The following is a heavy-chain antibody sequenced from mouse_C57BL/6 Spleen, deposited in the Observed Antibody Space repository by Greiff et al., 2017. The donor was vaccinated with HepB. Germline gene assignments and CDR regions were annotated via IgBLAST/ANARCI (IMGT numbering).Heavy chain of an antibody. CDR1: GYSFTGYY. Sequence: VQLQQSGPELVKPGASVKISCKASGYSFTGYYMNWVKQSPEKSLEWIGEINPSTGGTTYNQKFKAKATLTVDKSSSTAYMQLKSLTSEDSAVYYCARSAIYYYGSSSGWFAYWGQGTLVTVSA. CDR2: INPSTGGT. CDR3: ARSAIYYYGSSSGWFAY. V-gene: IGHV1-42*01. J-gene: IGHJ3*01. D-gene: IGHD1-1*01.